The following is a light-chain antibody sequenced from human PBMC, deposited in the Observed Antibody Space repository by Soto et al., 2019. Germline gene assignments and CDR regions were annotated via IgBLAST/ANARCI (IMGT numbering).Light chain of an antibody. CDR2: CAA. V-gene: IGKV3D-15*01. J-gene: IGKJ1*01. CDR3: QQYKNWTGT. Sequence: TQSASPLCVSRWERATLACMPSHSFXSSLAWSKGKPGQAPRIRXVCAASMATGSPDRLSGSGSGTEFTLTISSLQSEYCAVYYCQQYKNWTGTFGQGTKVDIK. CDR1: HSFXSS.